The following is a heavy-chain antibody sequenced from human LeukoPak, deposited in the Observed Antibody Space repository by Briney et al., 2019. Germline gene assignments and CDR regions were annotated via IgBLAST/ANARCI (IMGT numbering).Heavy chain of an antibody. Sequence: PAGSLRLSCAASGCTISSYSKHWVCKAPPQGLVRVSRINSDGSTTTYADSMKGRFTISRDSAKNTLYLQMNSLRAEDTAVYYCAVKWTYDGFDIWGQGTMVTVSS. CDR2: INSDGSTT. V-gene: IGHV3-74*01. D-gene: IGHD1-26*01. CDR1: GCTISSYS. CDR3: AVKWTYDGFDI. J-gene: IGHJ3*02.